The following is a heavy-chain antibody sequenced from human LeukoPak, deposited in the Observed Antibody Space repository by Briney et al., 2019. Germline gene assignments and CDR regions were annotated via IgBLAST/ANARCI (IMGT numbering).Heavy chain of an antibody. CDR2: ISGSGGGT. CDR1: GFTFSNYA. D-gene: IGHD6-13*01. CDR3: AKDHSTTWYFYVY. J-gene: IGHJ4*02. V-gene: IGHV3-23*01. Sequence: GGSLRLSCAASGFTFSNYAMSWVRQAPGKGLEWVSAISGSGGGTYYADSVKGRFTISRDNSKNTLYLQMNSLRAEATAVYYCAKDHSTTWYFYVYWGQGTLATVSS.